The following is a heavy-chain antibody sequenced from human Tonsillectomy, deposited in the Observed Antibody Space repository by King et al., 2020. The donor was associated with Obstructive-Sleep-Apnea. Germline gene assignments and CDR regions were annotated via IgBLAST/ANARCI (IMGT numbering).Heavy chain of an antibody. CDR1: GYTFTSYA. Sequence: QLVQSGAEVKKPGASVKVSCKASGYTFTSYAMHWGRQAPGQRLEWMGWINAGNGNTKYSQKFQGRGTITRDTSAGTAYMELSSLRSEDTAVYYCARDWGAPAFDIWGQGTMVTVSS. CDR2: INAGNGNT. J-gene: IGHJ3*02. D-gene: IGHD3-16*01. V-gene: IGHV1-3*01. CDR3: ARDWGAPAFDI.